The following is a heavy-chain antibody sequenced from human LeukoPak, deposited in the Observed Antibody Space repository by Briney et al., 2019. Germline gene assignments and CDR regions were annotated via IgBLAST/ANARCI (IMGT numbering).Heavy chain of an antibody. CDR1: GFTFSSYS. J-gene: IGHJ3*02. CDR2: IKSDGSST. V-gene: IGHV3-74*01. Sequence: PVGSLRLSRAVSGFTFSSYSMHWVRQAPGKGLVWVSRIKSDGSSTSYADSVKGRFTISRDNAKNTLYLQMNSLRAEDTAAYYCARSDYDSSGYYHAFDIWGQGTMVTVSS. D-gene: IGHD3-22*01. CDR3: ARSDYDSSGYYHAFDI.